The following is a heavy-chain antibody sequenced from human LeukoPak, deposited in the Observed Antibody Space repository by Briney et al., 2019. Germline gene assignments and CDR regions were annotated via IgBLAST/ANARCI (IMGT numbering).Heavy chain of an antibody. D-gene: IGHD6-25*01. CDR2: IYYSGST. CDR3: AREATHSSGDAFDI. V-gene: IGHV4-31*03. Sequence: SETLSLTCTVSGGSISSSSYYWGWIRQHPGKGLEWIGYIYYSGSTYYNPSLKSRVTISVDTSKNQFSLKLSSVTAADTAVYYCAREATHSSGDAFDIWGQGTMVTVSS. CDR1: GGSISSSSYY. J-gene: IGHJ3*02.